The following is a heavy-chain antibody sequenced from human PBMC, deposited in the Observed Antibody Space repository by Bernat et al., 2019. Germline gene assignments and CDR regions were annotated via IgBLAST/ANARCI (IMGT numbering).Heavy chain of an antibody. Sequence: QLQLQESGPGLVKPSETLSLTCTVSGGSISSSSYYWGWLRQPPGKGLEWIGSIYYSGSTYYNPSLKSRVTISVDASKNRFSLKLSSVTAADTDVYYGARPVGYDFWCGAPYYFDYWGQGTLVTVSS. J-gene: IGHJ4*02. V-gene: IGHV4-39*01. CDR1: GGSISSSSYY. D-gene: IGHD3-3*01. CDR3: ARPVGYDFWCGAPYYFDY. CDR2: IYYSGST.